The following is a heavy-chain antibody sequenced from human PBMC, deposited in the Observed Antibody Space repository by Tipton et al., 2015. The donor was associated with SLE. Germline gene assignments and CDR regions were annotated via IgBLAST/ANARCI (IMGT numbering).Heavy chain of an antibody. D-gene: IGHD3-10*01. CDR1: GYSFTTYD. CDR2: MAPNTGKS. Sequence: QVQLVQSGADEKTPGASGRVSCKASGYSFTTYDITWVRQATGQGLEWMGWMAPNTGKSLSAQKFQGRVTMTRDTSISTAYMDLINLRSDATAVYYCARGLRFTMLHRLQCWGQGSLVSVAS. V-gene: IGHV1-8*01. CDR3: ARGLRFTMLHRLQC. J-gene: IGHJ4*02.